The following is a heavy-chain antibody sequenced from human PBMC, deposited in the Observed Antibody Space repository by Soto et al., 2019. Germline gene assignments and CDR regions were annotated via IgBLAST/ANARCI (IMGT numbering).Heavy chain of an antibody. CDR1: GYTLTELS. CDR2: FDPEDGET. CDR3: ATVEWLQVATYFFDY. J-gene: IGHJ4*02. Sequence: ASVKVSCKVSGYTLTELSMHWVRQAPGKGLEWMGGFDPEDGETIYAQKFQGRVTMTEDTSTDTAYMELSSLRSEDTAVYYCATVEWLQVATYFFDYWGQGTLVTVSS. D-gene: IGHD5-12*01. V-gene: IGHV1-24*01.